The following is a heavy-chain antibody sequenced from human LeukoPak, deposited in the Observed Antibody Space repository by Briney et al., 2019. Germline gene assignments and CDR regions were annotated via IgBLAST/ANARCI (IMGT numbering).Heavy chain of an antibody. D-gene: IGHD1-7*01. CDR2: IYHSGST. Sequence: NPSETLSLTCAVSGGSISSRNWWSWVRQPPGKGLEWIGEIYHSGSTNYNPSLKSRVTISVDTSKNQFSLKLSSVTAADTAVYYCARYPVITGTYAYLDYWGQGTLVTVSS. J-gene: IGHJ4*02. V-gene: IGHV4-4*02. CDR1: GGSISSRNW. CDR3: ARYPVITGTYAYLDY.